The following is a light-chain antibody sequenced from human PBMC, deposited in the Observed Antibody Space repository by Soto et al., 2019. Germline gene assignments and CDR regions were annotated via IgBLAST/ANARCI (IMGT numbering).Light chain of an antibody. CDR1: HSVSSR. Sequence: EIVMTQSPATLSVSPGERATLSCRASHSVSSRLAWYQQKPGQAPRLLIYGASTRASGLPARFSGSGSGTEFTLTISSLQSEDFAVYYCQHYTNWTLTFGGGTKVDIK. V-gene: IGKV3-15*01. J-gene: IGKJ4*01. CDR3: QHYTNWTLT. CDR2: GAS.